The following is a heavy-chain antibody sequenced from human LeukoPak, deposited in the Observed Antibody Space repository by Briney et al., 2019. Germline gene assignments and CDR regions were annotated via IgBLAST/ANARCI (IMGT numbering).Heavy chain of an antibody. Sequence: ALVKVSCKASGYTFTSYYMHWVRQAPGQGLEWMGIINPSGGSTSYAQKFQGSVTMTRDTSTSTVYMELSSLRSEDTAVYYCARSYDSSGYYLGRFDYWGQGTLVTVSS. CDR3: ARSYDSSGYYLGRFDY. CDR2: INPSGGST. J-gene: IGHJ4*02. V-gene: IGHV1-46*01. D-gene: IGHD3-22*01. CDR1: GYTFTSYY.